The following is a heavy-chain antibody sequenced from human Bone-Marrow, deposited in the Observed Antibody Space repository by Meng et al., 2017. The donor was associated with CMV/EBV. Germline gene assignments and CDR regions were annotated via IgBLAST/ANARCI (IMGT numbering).Heavy chain of an antibody. Sequence: CKASVYTFTYYPIHWVRQAPGQRLEWIGRINADNDHTEYSQKFQSRVTFTRDTSATTAYMHLSSLRSEDTAVYYCARKGRVGRNWFDPWGQGTLVTVSS. CDR3: ARKGRVGRNWFDP. CDR1: VYTFTYYP. V-gene: IGHV1-3*01. CDR2: INADNDHT. J-gene: IGHJ5*02. D-gene: IGHD1-14*01.